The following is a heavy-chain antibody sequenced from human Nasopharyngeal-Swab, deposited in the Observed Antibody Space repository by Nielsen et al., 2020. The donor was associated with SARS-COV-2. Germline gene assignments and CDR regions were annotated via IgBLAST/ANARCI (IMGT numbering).Heavy chain of an antibody. D-gene: IGHD6-13*01. V-gene: IGHV3-33*01. Sequence: GESLKISCAASGFTFSSYGLHWVRQDPGKGLEWVAVIWYDGSNKYYADSVKGRFTISRDNSKNTLYLQMNSLRAEDTAVYYCARGQESYSSSWLNWYFDLWGRGTLVTVSS. CDR1: GFTFSSYG. J-gene: IGHJ2*01. CDR3: ARGQESYSSSWLNWYFDL. CDR2: IWYDGSNK.